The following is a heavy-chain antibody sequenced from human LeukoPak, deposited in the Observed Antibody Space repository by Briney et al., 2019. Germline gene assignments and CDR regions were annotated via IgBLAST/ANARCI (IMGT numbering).Heavy chain of an antibody. CDR2: ISAYNGNT. CDR3: ARESPMIGLGWFDP. CDR1: GYTFTSYG. V-gene: IGHV1-18*01. D-gene: IGHD3-10*02. J-gene: IGHJ5*02. Sequence: GASVKVSCKASGYTFTSYGISWVRQAPGQGLEWMGWISAYNGNTNYAQKFQGRVTMTRDTSISTAYMELSRLRSDDTAVYYCARESPMIGLGWFDPWGQGTLVTVSS.